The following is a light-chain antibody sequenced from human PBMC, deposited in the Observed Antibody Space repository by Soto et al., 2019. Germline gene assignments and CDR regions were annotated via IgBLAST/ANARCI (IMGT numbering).Light chain of an antibody. V-gene: IGKV3-15*01. Sequence: EIALTQSPGTLSLSPGERATLSCRASQSVTSNYLAWYQQKPGQAPRLLIYGASTRATGIPARFSGSGSGTEFTLTISSLQSEDFAVYYCQQYNNWPTFGGGTKVDIK. CDR2: GAS. CDR1: QSVTSN. CDR3: QQYNNWPT. J-gene: IGKJ4*01.